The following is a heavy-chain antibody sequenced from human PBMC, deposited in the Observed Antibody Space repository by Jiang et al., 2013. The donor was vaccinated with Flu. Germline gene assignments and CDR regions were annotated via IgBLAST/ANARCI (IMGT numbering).Heavy chain of an antibody. CDR2: ISSSGSTI. CDR1: GFTFSSYE. Sequence: CAASGFTFSSYEMNWVRQAPGKGLEWVSYISSSGSTIYYADSVKGRFTISRDNAKNSLYLQMNSLRAEDTAVYYCARGPSGSYVYYYYYYMDVWGKGTTVTVSS. J-gene: IGHJ6*03. V-gene: IGHV3-48*03. D-gene: IGHD1-26*01. CDR3: ARGPSGSYVYYYYYYMDV.